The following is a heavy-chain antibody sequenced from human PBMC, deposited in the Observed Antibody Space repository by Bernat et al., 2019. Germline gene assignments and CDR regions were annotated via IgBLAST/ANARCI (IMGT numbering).Heavy chain of an antibody. CDR3: ARERSSSSHSDY. D-gene: IGHD6-6*01. V-gene: IGHV3-21*01. J-gene: IGHJ4*02. CDR2: ITSTSGYI. Sequence: EVQLVESGGGLVKPGGSLRLSCAASGFTFSSYSMNWVRQAPGKGLEWVSSITSTSGYIYYADSVKGRFTISRDNAKNSLYPQMNSLSAEDTAVYYCARERSSSSHSDYWGQGTLVTVSS. CDR1: GFTFSSYS.